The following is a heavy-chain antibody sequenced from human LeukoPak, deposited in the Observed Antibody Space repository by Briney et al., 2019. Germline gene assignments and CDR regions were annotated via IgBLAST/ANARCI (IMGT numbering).Heavy chain of an antibody. Sequence: PSETLSLTCAVYGGSFSGYYWSWVRQAPGKGLEWVANIKQDGSEKYYVDSVKGRFTISRDNAKNSLYLQMNSLRAEDTAVYYCARCSGWSIRSDYWGQGTLVTVSS. D-gene: IGHD6-19*01. V-gene: IGHV3-7*01. J-gene: IGHJ4*02. CDR3: ARCSGWSIRSDY. CDR1: GGSFSGYY. CDR2: IKQDGSEK.